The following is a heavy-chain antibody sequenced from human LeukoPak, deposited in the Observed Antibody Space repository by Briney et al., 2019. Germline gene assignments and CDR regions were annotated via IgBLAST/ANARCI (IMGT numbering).Heavy chain of an antibody. CDR3: ARGHDSMDY. CDR2: IYSGGST. Sequence: GGSLRLSCAASGFTGSRNYMNWGRQAPGKGLEWVSIIYSGGSTYYADSVKGRFTISRDNSKNTLYLQMNSLRAEDTAVYYCARGHDSMDYWGQGTLVTVSS. J-gene: IGHJ4*02. V-gene: IGHV3-66*01. CDR1: GFTGSRNY. D-gene: IGHD2/OR15-2a*01.